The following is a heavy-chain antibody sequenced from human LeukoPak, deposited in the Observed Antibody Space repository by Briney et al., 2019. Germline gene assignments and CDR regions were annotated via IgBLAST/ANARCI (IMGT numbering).Heavy chain of an antibody. J-gene: IGHJ6*02. CDR1: GFTFSSYA. Sequence: PGRSLRLSCAASGFTFSSYAMHWVRQAPGKGLEWVAVISYDGSNKYYADSVKGRFIISRDNSKNTLYLQMNSLRAEDTAVYYCARSYSSGYYYGMDVWGQGTTVTVSS. V-gene: IGHV3-30-3*01. D-gene: IGHD6-19*01. CDR2: ISYDGSNK. CDR3: ARSYSSGYYYGMDV.